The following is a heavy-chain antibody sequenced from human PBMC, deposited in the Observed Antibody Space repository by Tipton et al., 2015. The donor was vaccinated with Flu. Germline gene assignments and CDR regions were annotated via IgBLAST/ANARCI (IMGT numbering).Heavy chain of an antibody. CDR3: ARHRDSYNMDV. Sequence: TLSLTCAVSGGSISTNNWWTWVRQSPVKGLEWIGEIYYSGITNYNPTLKSRVTLLVDKSKNQFSLNLSSLTAADTAVYFCARHRDSYNMDVWGQGTTVTVSS. CDR2: IYYSGIT. CDR1: GGSISTNNW. V-gene: IGHV4-4*01. J-gene: IGHJ6*02.